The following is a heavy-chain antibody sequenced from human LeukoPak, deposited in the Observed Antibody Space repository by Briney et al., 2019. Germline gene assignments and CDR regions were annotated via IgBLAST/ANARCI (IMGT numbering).Heavy chain of an antibody. CDR1: GFTFSSNS. J-gene: IGHJ6*02. CDR3: AKGYSSGWYWDSQDYYGMDV. D-gene: IGHD6-19*01. Sequence: PGGSLRLSCVASGFTFSSNSMNWVRQAPGKGLEWVSAISGSGGSTYYADSVKGRFTISRDNSKNTLYLQMNSLRAEDTAVYYSAKGYSSGWYWDSQDYYGMDVWGQGTTVTVSS. CDR2: ISGSGGST. V-gene: IGHV3-23*01.